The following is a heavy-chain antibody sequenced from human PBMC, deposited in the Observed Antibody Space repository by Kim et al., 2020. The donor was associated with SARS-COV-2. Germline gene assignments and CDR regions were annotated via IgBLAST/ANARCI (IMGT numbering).Heavy chain of an antibody. CDR3: AKAPRSIAARIDWFDP. V-gene: IGHV3-9*01. J-gene: IGHJ5*02. D-gene: IGHD6-6*01. Sequence: GKGRFTISRDNAKNSLYLQMNSLRAEDTALYYCAKAPRSIAARIDWFDPWGQGTLVTVSS.